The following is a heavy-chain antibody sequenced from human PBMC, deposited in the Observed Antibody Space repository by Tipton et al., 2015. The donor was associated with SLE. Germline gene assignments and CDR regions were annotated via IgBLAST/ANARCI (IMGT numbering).Heavy chain of an antibody. CDR1: GGSISSFY. V-gene: IGHV4-59*04. CDR2: IYYSGNT. Sequence: GLVKPSETLSLTCTVSGGSISSFYWSWVRQAPGKGLEWIGSIYYSGNTYYNPSLKSRVTMSVDTSKSQFSLKLGSVTASDTAVYYCAKRPPYQPRNEYFDLWGHGSMVTDSS. J-gene: IGHJ3*01. CDR3: AKRPPYQPRNEYFDL. D-gene: IGHD2-2*01.